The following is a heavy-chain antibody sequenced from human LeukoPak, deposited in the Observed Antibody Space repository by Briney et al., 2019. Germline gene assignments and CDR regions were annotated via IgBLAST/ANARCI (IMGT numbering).Heavy chain of an antibody. Sequence: GASVKVSCKASGYTFINYGLNWXRQAXGQGXXWXGWISGYNGNTNYAQKVQGRVTMTTDTSTSTAYMELRSLRSDDTAVYYCARSGSGNLYYYMDVWGKGTTVTVSS. CDR3: ARSGSGNLYYYMDV. J-gene: IGHJ6*03. V-gene: IGHV1-18*01. D-gene: IGHD1-26*01. CDR1: GYTFINYG. CDR2: ISGYNGNT.